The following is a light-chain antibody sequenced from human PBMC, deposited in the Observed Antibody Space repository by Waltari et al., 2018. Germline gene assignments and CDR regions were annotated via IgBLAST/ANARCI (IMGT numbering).Light chain of an antibody. CDR3: QVWESSVV. V-gene: IGLV3-21*02. CDR1: RIGSTR. Sequence: SYVLTQPPSVSVAPGQTARITCGVDRIGSTRVHWNQKNPGQAPVLVVFDDSDRPSGISERFSGSISGPTATLTISRVEAGDEADYYCQVWESSVVFGGGTKLTVL. J-gene: IGLJ2*01. CDR2: DDS.